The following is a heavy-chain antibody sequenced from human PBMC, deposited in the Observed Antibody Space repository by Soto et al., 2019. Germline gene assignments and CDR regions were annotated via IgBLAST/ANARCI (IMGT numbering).Heavy chain of an antibody. CDR3: ARGAGANIENWFDP. CDR1: VFTFSSYD. Sequence: PWGSLLTACASSVFTFSSYDMHWVRQATGKGLEWVSAIGTAGDTYYPGSVKGRFTISRENAKNSLYLQMNSLRAGDTAVYYCARGAGANIENWFDPWGQGTMVTVSS. D-gene: IGHD1-26*01. V-gene: IGHV3-13*01. J-gene: IGHJ5*02. CDR2: IGTAGDT.